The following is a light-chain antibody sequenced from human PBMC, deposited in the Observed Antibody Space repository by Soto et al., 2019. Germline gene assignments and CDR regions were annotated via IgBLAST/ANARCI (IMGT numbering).Light chain of an antibody. J-gene: IGKJ1*01. Sequence: PGERATLSCRASENVRTFVDWYQQKPGQAPRLLIHGASNRATGIPDRFSGSGSGTDFTLTISNLEPEDFAVYYCQQHSHWPPWTFGRGTRVEIQ. CDR2: GAS. CDR3: QQHSHWPPWT. V-gene: IGKV3-11*01. CDR1: ENVRTF.